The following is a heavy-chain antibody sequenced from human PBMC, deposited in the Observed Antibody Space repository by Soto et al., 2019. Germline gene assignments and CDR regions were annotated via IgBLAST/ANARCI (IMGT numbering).Heavy chain of an antibody. CDR1: GGSISSINW. CDR2: IYHSGST. J-gene: IGHJ6*02. Sequence: QVQLQESGPGLVKPSGTLSLTCAVSGGSISSINWWSWFRQPPGKGLEWIGEIYHSGSTNYNPSLKSRVTISVDKSTNQVSLKLSSVTAEDTAVYYGARVSWSYYYGMDVWGQGTTVTVSS. D-gene: IGHD3-3*01. CDR3: ARVSWSYYYGMDV. V-gene: IGHV4-4*02.